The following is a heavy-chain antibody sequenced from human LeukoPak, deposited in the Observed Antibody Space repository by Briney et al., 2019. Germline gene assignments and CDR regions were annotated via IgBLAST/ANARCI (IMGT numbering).Heavy chain of an antibody. D-gene: IGHD3-10*01. CDR2: ISSSGSTI. CDR3: ARTPFGELLMEPFDY. J-gene: IGHJ4*02. V-gene: IGHV3-48*04. CDR1: GFTFSSYW. Sequence: GGSLRLSCAASGFTFSSYWMSWVRQAPGKGLEWVSYISSSGSTIYYADSVKGRFTISRDNAKNSLYLQMNSLRAEDTAVYYCARTPFGELLMEPFDYWGQGTLVTVSS.